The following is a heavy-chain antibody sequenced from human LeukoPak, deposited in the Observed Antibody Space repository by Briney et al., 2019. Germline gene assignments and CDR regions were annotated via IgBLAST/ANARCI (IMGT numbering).Heavy chain of an antibody. CDR1: GFTFSSYS. Sequence: GGSLRLSCAASGFTFSSYSMNWVRQAPGKGLEWGSSISSSSSYIYYADSVKGRFTISRDNAKNSLYLQMNSLRAEDTAVYYCASGRSAGATTSADYWGQGTLVTVSS. D-gene: IGHD1-26*01. V-gene: IGHV3-21*01. CDR3: ASGRSAGATTSADY. J-gene: IGHJ4*02. CDR2: ISSSSSYI.